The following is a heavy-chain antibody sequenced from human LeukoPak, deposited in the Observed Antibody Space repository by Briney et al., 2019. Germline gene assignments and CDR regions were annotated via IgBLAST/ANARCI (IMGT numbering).Heavy chain of an antibody. D-gene: IGHD3-22*01. CDR3: ARDPYYYDSSGYFPWFDY. CDR2: LYSGGST. CDR1: ACTGSISD. V-gene: IGHV3-53*01. Sequence: GGPLRLFCAATACTGSISDTRGGHEAPLQGLHRGSGLYSGGSTYYADSVKGRFTISRDNSKNTLYLQMNSLRAEDTAVYYCARDPYYYDSSGYFPWFDYWGQGTLVTVPS. J-gene: IGHJ4*02.